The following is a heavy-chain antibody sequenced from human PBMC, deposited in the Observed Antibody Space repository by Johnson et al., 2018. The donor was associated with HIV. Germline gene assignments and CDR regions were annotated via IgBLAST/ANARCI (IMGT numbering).Heavy chain of an antibody. J-gene: IGHJ3*02. CDR2: INWNGGST. V-gene: IGHV3-20*04. CDR3: ARVPVVIGGVRKAFDI. Sequence: VQLVESGGGLVQPGGSLRLSCAASGFTFDDYGMSWVRQAPGKGLEWVSGINWNGGSTGYADSVKGRFTISRDNAKNSLYLQMNSLRAEDTAVYYCARVPVVIGGVRKAFDIWGQGTMVTVSS. CDR1: GFTFDDYG. D-gene: IGHD3-16*01.